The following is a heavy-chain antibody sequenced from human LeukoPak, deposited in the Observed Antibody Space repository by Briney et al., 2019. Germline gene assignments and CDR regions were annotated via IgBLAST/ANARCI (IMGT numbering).Heavy chain of an antibody. CDR3: ARVNGAYCGGDCGY. D-gene: IGHD2-21*02. CDR1: GYTFTCYY. Sequence: ASVKVSCKASGYTFTCYYMHWVRQAPGQGLEWMGWINPNSGGTNYAQKFQGRVTMTRDTSISTAYMELSRLRSDDTAVYYCARVNGAYCGGDCGYWGQGTLVTVSS. J-gene: IGHJ4*02. V-gene: IGHV1-2*02. CDR2: INPNSGGT.